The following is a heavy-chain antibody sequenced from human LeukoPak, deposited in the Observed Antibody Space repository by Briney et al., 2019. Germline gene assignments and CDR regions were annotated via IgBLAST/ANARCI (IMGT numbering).Heavy chain of an antibody. Sequence: SGTLSLTCAVSGGSIRSSNWWSWVRQSPGKGLEWIGNIYYGGSTYYNPSLKSRVSISVDTSNNQFSLKVSSVTAADTAVYYCASADGYKIDYWGQGTLVTVSS. V-gene: IGHV4-4*02. CDR3: ASADGYKIDY. CDR1: GGSIRSSNW. D-gene: IGHD5-24*01. J-gene: IGHJ4*02. CDR2: IYYGGST.